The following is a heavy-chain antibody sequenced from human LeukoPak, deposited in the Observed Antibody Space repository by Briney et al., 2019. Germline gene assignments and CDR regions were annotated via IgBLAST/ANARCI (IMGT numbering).Heavy chain of an antibody. J-gene: IGHJ4*02. V-gene: IGHV3-23*01. CDR3: AKDRLDGAAAEY. CDR1: GFSFSNYV. Sequence: GGSLRLSCAASGFSFSNYVMSWVRQTPGKGLEWVSVISTSGAGTYYAESVKGRFTISRDNSKNTVYLQMNSLRAEDTAVYHCAKDRLDGAAAEYWGQGTLVTVSS. D-gene: IGHD6-13*01. CDR2: ISTSGAGT.